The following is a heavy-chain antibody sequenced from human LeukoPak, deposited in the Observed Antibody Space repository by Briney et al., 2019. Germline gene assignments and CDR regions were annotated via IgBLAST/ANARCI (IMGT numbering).Heavy chain of an antibody. Sequence: SETLSLTCTVSGGSISSYYWSWIRQPPGKGLEWIGYIYYSGSTNYNPSLKSRVTISVDTSKNQFSLNLGSVTAADTAVYYCARVGRGHFDYWGQGTLVTVSS. J-gene: IGHJ4*02. CDR2: IYYSGST. CDR3: ARVGRGHFDY. V-gene: IGHV4-59*01. CDR1: GGSISSYY.